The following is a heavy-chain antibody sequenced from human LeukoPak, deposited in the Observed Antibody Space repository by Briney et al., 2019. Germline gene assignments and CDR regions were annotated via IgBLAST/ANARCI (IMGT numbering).Heavy chain of an antibody. CDR2: INSDGSST. CDR1: GFTFSSYW. V-gene: IGHV3-74*01. J-gene: IGHJ6*02. CDR3: ARAIPDRGYSYGYYYYYGMDV. D-gene: IGHD5-18*01. Sequence: PGGSLRLSCAASGFTFSSYWMHWVRQAPGKGLVWVSRINSDGSSTSYADPVKGRFTISRDNAKNTLYLQMNSLRAEDTAVYYCARAIPDRGYSYGYYYYYGMDVWGQGTTVTVSS.